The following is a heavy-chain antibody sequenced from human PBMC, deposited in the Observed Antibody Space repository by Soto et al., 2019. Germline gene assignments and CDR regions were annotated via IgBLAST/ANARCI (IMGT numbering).Heavy chain of an antibody. V-gene: IGHV1-2*04. D-gene: IGHD1-26*01. CDR1: GYTFTGYY. J-gene: IGHJ6*02. CDR2: INPNSGGT. CDR3: ARARVVGATPIYYYYYGMDV. Sequence: GASVKVSCKASGYTFTGYYMHWVRQAPGQGLEWMGWINPNSGGTNYAQKFQGWVTMTRDTSISTAYMELSSLRSEDTAVYYCARARVVGATPIYYYYYGMDVWGQGTTVTVSS.